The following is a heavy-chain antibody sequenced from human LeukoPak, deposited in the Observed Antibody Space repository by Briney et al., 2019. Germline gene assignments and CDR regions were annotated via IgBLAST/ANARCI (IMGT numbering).Heavy chain of an antibody. CDR1: GYTFTSYG. Sequence: ASVKVSCKASGYTFTSYGISWVRQAPGQGLEWMGWISAYNGNTNYARKLQGRVTMTTDTSTSTAYMELRSLRSDDTAVYYCAREVADYYDSSGYYYAEYFQHWGQGTLVTVSS. V-gene: IGHV1-18*01. CDR2: ISAYNGNT. CDR3: AREVADYYDSSGYYYAEYFQH. J-gene: IGHJ1*01. D-gene: IGHD3-22*01.